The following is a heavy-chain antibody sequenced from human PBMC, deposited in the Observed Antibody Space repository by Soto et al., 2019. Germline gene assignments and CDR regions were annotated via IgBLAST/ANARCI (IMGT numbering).Heavy chain of an antibody. CDR2: IRTHNGNT. CDR1: GYTFTSYG. D-gene: IGHD1-1*01. J-gene: IGHJ5*02. Sequence: QVQLVQSGAEVKKPGASVKVSCKASGYTFTSYGISWVRQAPGQGLEGMGWIRTHNGNTTYAQKLKGRVTMTTDTSTSTAYMALRSLGSDGTAVYYGASGGTPIALWGQGTLVTVSS. CDR3: ASGGTPIAL. V-gene: IGHV1-18*01.